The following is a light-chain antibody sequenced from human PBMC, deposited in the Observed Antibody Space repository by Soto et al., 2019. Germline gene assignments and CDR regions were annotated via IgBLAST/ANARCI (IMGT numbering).Light chain of an antibody. J-gene: IGLJ2*01. CDR2: DVS. CDR3: SSYASSSTLV. Sequence: QSVLTQPASVSGSPGQSITISCTGTSSDVGGYDYVSWYQQHPGKVPKLMIYDVSSRPSGVSNRFSGSKSGNTASLTISGLQAEDEADYYCSSYASSSTLVFGGGTQLTVL. CDR1: SSDVGGYDY. V-gene: IGLV2-14*01.